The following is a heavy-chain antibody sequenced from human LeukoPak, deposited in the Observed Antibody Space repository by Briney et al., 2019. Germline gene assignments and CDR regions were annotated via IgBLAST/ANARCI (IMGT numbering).Heavy chain of an antibody. CDR1: RYTFTRYD. Sequence: ASVKVSCKASRYTFTRYDINWVRQATGQGLEGMGLSNPNRCNTDYAQKFQGRVTMPRNTSISTADIYLNNLRSDYTAVYYFPRVERTVADNGLDYWGQGTVVTVFS. J-gene: IGHJ4*02. CDR2: SNPNRCNT. CDR3: PRVERTVADNGLDY. V-gene: IGHV1-8*01. D-gene: IGHD6-19*01.